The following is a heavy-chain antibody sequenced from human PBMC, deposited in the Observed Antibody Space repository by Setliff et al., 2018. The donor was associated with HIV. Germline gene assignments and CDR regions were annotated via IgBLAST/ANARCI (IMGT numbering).Heavy chain of an antibody. Sequence: LSCIASGFTFSKFWMRWVRQAPGKGLERVADIKQDGSEAYYVDSVRGRFTISRDNAKSSLYLQMNSLRAEDTALYYCARGTDYSGWFYDYWGQGTQVTVSS. CDR1: GFTFSKFW. CDR2: IKQDGSEA. CDR3: ARGTDYSGWFYDY. D-gene: IGHD1-26*01. J-gene: IGHJ4*02. V-gene: IGHV3-7*03.